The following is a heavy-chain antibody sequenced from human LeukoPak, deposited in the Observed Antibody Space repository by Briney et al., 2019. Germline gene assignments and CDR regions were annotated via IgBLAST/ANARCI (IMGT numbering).Heavy chain of an antibody. V-gene: IGHV3-7*01. Sequence: GGSLRLSCVGSGFTFSNYWMSWVRQAPGKGLEWVAKIKQDGSEKYYVDSVKGRFTISRDNAKKSLYLQMNSLRAEDTALYFCAREGAYEDDFDYWGQGTLVTVSS. CDR2: IKQDGSEK. CDR1: GFTFSNYW. CDR3: AREGAYEDDFDY. J-gene: IGHJ4*02. D-gene: IGHD3-3*01.